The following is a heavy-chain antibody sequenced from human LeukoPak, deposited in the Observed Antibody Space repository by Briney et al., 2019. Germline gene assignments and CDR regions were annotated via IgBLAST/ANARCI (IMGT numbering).Heavy chain of an antibody. Sequence: SETLSLTCTVSGGSISSYYWSWIRQPPGKGLEWIGYIYYSGSTNYNPSLKSRVTISVDTSRNQFSLNLDSVTAADTAVYYCAKSNGYGLVDIWGQGTMATVSS. CDR1: GGSISSYY. V-gene: IGHV4-59*12. CDR3: AKSNGYGLVDI. J-gene: IGHJ3*02. D-gene: IGHD3-10*01. CDR2: IYYSGST.